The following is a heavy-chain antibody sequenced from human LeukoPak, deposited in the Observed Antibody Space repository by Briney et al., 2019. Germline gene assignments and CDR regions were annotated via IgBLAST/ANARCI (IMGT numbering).Heavy chain of an antibody. CDR2: IYSSHST. D-gene: IGHD4-11*01. Sequence: GGSLRLSCAASGFTVRNNYMAWVRQAPGKGLQWVSVIYSSHSTYYADSVKGRFTISRDNSKNTLYLQMNSLRAEDTAVYYCAKWRLQDYWGQGTLVTVSS. J-gene: IGHJ4*02. CDR1: GFTVRNNY. V-gene: IGHV3-53*01. CDR3: AKWRLQDY.